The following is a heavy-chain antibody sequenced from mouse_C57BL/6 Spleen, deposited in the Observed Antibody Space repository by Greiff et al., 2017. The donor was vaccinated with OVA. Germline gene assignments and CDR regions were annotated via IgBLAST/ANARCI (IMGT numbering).Heavy chain of an antibody. V-gene: IGHV1-72*01. J-gene: IGHJ3*01. D-gene: IGHD1-1*01. CDR2: IDPNSGGT. CDR3: AKGGGSSYSSWFAY. CDR1: GYTFTSYW. Sequence: VNVVESGAELVKPGASVKLSCKASGYTFTSYWMHWVKQRPGRGLEWIGRIDPNSGGTKYNEKFKSKATLTVDKPSSTAYMQLSSLTSEDSAVYYCAKGGGSSYSSWFAYWGQGTLVTVSA.